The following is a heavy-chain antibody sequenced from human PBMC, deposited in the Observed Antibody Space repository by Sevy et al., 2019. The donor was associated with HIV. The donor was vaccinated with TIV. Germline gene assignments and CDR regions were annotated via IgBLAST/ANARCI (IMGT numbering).Heavy chain of an antibody. CDR2: VNSDGGDT. Sequence: QAGGSLRLSCEGSGYIFSNYWMHWVRQAPGKGLEWVSRVNSDGGDTAYADSVKGRFTISRDNAENTMSLQMNSLRAEDTGLYYCVAANSWEDYWGQGTQVTVSS. CDR1: GYIFSNYW. J-gene: IGHJ4*02. D-gene: IGHD6-13*01. V-gene: IGHV3-74*01. CDR3: VAANSWEDY.